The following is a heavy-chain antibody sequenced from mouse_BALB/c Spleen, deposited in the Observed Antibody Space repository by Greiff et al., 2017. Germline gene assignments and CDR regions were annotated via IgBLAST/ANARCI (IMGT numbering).Heavy chain of an antibody. CDR3: AREGYDAFAY. V-gene: IGHV7-3*02. CDR1: GFTFTDYY. D-gene: IGHD2-2*01. J-gene: IGHJ3*01. Sequence: EVHLVESGGGLVQPGGSLRLSCATSGFTFTDYYMSWVRQPPGKALEWLGFIRNKANGYTTEYSASVKGRFTISRDNSQSILYLQMNTLRAEDSATYYCAREGYDAFAYWGQGTLVTVSA. CDR2: IRNKANGYTT.